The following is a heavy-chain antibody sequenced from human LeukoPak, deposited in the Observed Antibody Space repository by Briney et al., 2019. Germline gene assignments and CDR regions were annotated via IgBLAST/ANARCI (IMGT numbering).Heavy chain of an antibody. J-gene: IGHJ4*02. CDR2: ISDPHSGSET. Sequence: PGGSLRLSCATSGFTFSSFTMNWVRQPLGQGLEWVSTISDPHSGSETHYADSVKGRFTISRDDSQNTVFLQMDSLRAEDTAVYYCARGWNYVAYWGQGTLVTVSS. V-gene: IGHV3-23*01. CDR3: ARGWNYVAY. CDR1: GFTFSSFT. D-gene: IGHD6-19*01.